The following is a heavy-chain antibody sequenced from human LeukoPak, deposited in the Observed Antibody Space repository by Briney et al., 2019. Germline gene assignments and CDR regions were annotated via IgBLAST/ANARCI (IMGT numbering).Heavy chain of an antibody. CDR2: IYYSGST. J-gene: IGHJ5*02. Sequence: KTSETLSLTCIVSGGSISSSTYYWGWIRRPPGKGLEWIGSIYYSGSTYYNPSLKSRVTISVDTTKNQFSLKLSSVTAADTAVYYCAKVTIFGVVTAFDPWGQGTLVTVSS. CDR1: GGSISSSTYY. CDR3: AKVTIFGVVTAFDP. V-gene: IGHV4-39*07. D-gene: IGHD3-3*01.